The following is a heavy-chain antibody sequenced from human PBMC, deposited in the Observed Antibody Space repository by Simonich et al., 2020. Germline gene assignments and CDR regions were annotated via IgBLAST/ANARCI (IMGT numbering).Heavy chain of an antibody. CDR3: AGGVYCSSTSCSTYYYYGMDV. J-gene: IGHJ6*02. Sequence: EVQLVESGGGLVKPGGSLRLSCAASGFTFSSYSMNWVRQAPGKGLEWVSSISSSSSYIYYADSVKGRFTISRDNAKNSQYLQMNSLRAEDTAVYYCAGGVYCSSTSCSTYYYYGMDVWGQGTTVTVSS. CDR2: ISSSSSYI. V-gene: IGHV3-21*01. CDR1: GFTFSSYS. D-gene: IGHD2-2*01.